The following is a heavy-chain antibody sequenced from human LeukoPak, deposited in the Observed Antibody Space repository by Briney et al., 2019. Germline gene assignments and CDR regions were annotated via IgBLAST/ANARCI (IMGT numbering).Heavy chain of an antibody. CDR3: TTDYSLWFGELYLPFDY. Sequence: ASVKVSCKASGYTFTSYDINWVRQATGQGLEWMGWMNPNSGNTGYAQKFQGRVTMTRNTSISTAYMELSSLRSEDTAVYYCTTDYSLWFGELYLPFDYWGQGTLVTVSS. J-gene: IGHJ4*02. D-gene: IGHD3-10*01. CDR1: GYTFTSYD. CDR2: MNPNSGNT. V-gene: IGHV1-8*01.